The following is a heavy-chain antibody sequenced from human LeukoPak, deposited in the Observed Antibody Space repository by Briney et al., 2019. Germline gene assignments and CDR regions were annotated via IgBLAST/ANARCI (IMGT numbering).Heavy chain of an antibody. J-gene: IGHJ4*02. V-gene: IGHV4-59*01. CDR2: IYYSGST. D-gene: IGHD2-2*01. CDR3: ARSRFLSAAGFDY. Sequence: SETLSLTCAVYGGSFSSYYWSWIRQPPGKGLEWIGYIYYSGSTNYNPSLKSRVTISVDTSKNQFSLKLSSVTAADTAVYYCARSRFLSAAGFDYWGQGTLVTVSS. CDR1: GGSFSSYY.